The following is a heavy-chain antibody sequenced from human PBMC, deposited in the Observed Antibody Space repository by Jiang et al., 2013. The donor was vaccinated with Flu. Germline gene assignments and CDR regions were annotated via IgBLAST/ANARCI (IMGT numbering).Heavy chain of an antibody. V-gene: IGHV4-39*01. CDR2: IYYSGST. CDR1: GGSISSSSYY. D-gene: IGHD1-26*01. CDR3: ARQIRYSGSYH. J-gene: IGHJ5*02. Sequence: GPGLVKPSETLSLTCTVSGGSISSSSYYWGWIRQPPGKGLEWIGSIYYSGSTYYNPSLKSRVTISVDTSKNQFSLKLSSVTAADTAVYYCARQIRYSGSYHWGQGTLVTVSS.